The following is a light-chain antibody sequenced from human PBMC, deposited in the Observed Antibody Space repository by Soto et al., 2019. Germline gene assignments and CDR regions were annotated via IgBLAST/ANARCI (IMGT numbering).Light chain of an antibody. CDR2: EVS. J-gene: IGLJ3*02. CDR3: SSFTTSNTWV. Sequence: QSVLTQSPSVSGSPGQSVTISCTGTSSDVGTHNRVSWYQRSPGTAPKLMIYEVSNRPSGVPDRFSGSKSGNTASLTISGLQPEDEADYYCSSFTTSNTWVLGGGTKLTVL. CDR1: SSDVGTHNR. V-gene: IGLV2-18*02.